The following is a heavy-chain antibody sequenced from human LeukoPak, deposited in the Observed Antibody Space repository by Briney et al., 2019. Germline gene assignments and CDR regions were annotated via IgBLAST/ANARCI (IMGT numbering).Heavy chain of an antibody. Sequence: PSETLSLTCTVSGGSISSHSWNWIRLPAGKGLEWIGRIYSSGSTNSNPSLKSRVTMSVDTSKNQFSLMLSSVTAADTAVYYCVRGLYDSTTYRAFHIWGRGTMVTVSS. CDR1: GGSISSHS. J-gene: IGHJ3*02. D-gene: IGHD2/OR15-2a*01. CDR3: VRGLYDSTTYRAFHI. V-gene: IGHV4-4*07. CDR2: IYSSGST.